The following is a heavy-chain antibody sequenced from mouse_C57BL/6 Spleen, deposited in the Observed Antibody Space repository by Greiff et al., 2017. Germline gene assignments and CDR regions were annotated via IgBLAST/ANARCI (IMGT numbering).Heavy chain of an antibody. CDR3: TRSHYDLHWFDY. V-gene: IGHV1-15*01. J-gene: IGHJ2*01. Sequence: QVQLKQSGAELVRPGASVTLSCKASGYTFTDYEMHWVKQTPVHGLEWIGAIDPETGGTAYNQKFKGKAILTADKYSSTAYMELRSLTSEDSAVYYCTRSHYDLHWFDYWGQGTTLTVSS. D-gene: IGHD2-4*01. CDR1: GYTFTDYE. CDR2: IDPETGGT.